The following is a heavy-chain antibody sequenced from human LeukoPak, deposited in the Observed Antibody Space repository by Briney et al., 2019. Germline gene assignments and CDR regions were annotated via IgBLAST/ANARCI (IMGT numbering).Heavy chain of an antibody. CDR2: IFYSGST. V-gene: IGHV4-59*01. J-gene: IGHJ3*02. CDR1: GGYISIYY. CDR3: AREPTYYGSGSYYNPTYAFDI. Sequence: PSETLSLTCTVSGGYISIYYWSWIRQSPGKGLEWIGYIFYSGSTKYNPSLKSRVAISVDTSKNQFSLKLSSVTAADTAVYYCAREPTYYGSGSYYNPTYAFDIWGQGTMVTVSS. D-gene: IGHD3-10*01.